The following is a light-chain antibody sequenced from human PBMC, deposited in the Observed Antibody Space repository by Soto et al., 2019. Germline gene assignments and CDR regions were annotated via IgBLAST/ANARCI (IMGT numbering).Light chain of an antibody. CDR2: SDS. V-gene: IGLV1-44*01. Sequence: QSVLTQPPSASGTPGQRVTLSCSGSSSNIGRNSVNWYQQHPGTAPKLLMYSDSQRPSGVPDRFSGSKSDTSASLAVSGLQSEDEADYYCAAWDATLNGWVFGGGTKLNVL. CDR1: SSNIGRNS. J-gene: IGLJ3*02. CDR3: AAWDATLNGWV.